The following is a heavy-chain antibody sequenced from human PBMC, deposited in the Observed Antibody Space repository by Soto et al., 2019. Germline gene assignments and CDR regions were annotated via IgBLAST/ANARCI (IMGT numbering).Heavy chain of an antibody. CDR1: GYTFTSYG. J-gene: IGHJ3*02. CDR2: ISAYNANT. V-gene: IGHV1-18*01. D-gene: IGHD3-16*01. CDR3: ARDRVAGIWGDAFDI. Sequence: ASVKVSCKASGYTFTSYGISWVRQAPGQGLEWMGWISAYNANTNYAQKLQGRVTMTTDTSTSTAYMDLRSLTSDDTAVYYCARDRVAGIWGDAFDIWGQGIMVTVSS.